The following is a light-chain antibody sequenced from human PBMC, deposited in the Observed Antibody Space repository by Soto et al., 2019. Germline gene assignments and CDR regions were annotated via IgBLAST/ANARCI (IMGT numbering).Light chain of an antibody. CDR1: QTVSRY. V-gene: IGKV3-11*01. J-gene: IGKJ3*01. CDR2: DAS. Sequence: VLTQTPATLSLSPGERATLSCRASQTVSRYVAWYQQKPGQAPRLLIYDASNRATGIPARFSGSGSGTDYTLTISSLEPEDFAVYYCQKYNSAPPFTFGPGTKVDIK. CDR3: QKYNSAPPFT.